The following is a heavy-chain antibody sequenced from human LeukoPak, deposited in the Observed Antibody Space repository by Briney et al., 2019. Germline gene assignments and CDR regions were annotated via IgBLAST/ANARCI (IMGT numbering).Heavy chain of an antibody. CDR1: GFIFSNFW. J-gene: IGHJ3*01. CDR3: RGAGTTDVYAVDV. V-gene: IGHV3-74*01. CDR2: INSDGRTT. D-gene: IGHD1-7*01. Sequence: GGSLRLSCAASGFIFSNFWMHWVRQVPGKGLVWVSHINSDGRTTDYADSVRGRFTISRDNAKNSLYLQMNSLRAEDTAVYYCRGAGTTDVYAVDVWGQGTMVTVSS.